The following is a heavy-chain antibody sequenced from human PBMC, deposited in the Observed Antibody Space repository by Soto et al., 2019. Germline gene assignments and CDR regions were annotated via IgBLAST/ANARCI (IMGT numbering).Heavy chain of an antibody. Sequence: GGSLRLSCAASGFTFSSYAMHWVRQAPGKGLEWVAVISYDGSNKYYADSVKGRFTISRDNSKNTLYLQMNSLRAEDTAVYYCARDHVGCSYCKGDYYYYYGMDVWGQGTTVTVSS. D-gene: IGHD2-15*01. J-gene: IGHJ6*02. V-gene: IGHV3-30-3*01. CDR3: ARDHVGCSYCKGDYYYYYGMDV. CDR2: ISYDGSNK. CDR1: GFTFSSYA.